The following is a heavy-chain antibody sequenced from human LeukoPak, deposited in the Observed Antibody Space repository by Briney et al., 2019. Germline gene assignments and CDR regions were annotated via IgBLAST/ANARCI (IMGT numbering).Heavy chain of an antibody. CDR3: ARVSTLIVVVPADAFDI. Sequence: SETLSLTCTVSGGSISSITYYWGWIRQPPGKGLEWVGHMYYRGNTFYSPSLKSRVTISVDTSKNQFSLKLRSVTAADTAVYYCARVSTLIVVVPADAFDIWGQGTMVTVSS. CDR2: MYYRGNT. D-gene: IGHD2-2*01. V-gene: IGHV4-39*07. J-gene: IGHJ3*02. CDR1: GGSISSITYY.